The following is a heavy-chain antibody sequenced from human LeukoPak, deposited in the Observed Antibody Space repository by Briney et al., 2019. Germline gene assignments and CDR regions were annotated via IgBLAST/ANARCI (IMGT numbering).Heavy chain of an antibody. CDR2: INHSGST. J-gene: IGHJ4*02. Sequence: PSETLSLTCAVYGGSSSGYYWSWIRQPPGKGLEWIGEINHSGSTNYNPSLKSRVPISVDTSKNQCSLKLSSVTAADTAVYYCARGRRPRIVVVPAAPRGGFDYWGQGTLVTVSS. V-gene: IGHV4-34*01. D-gene: IGHD2-2*01. CDR1: GGSSSGYY. CDR3: ARGRRPRIVVVPAAPRGGFDY.